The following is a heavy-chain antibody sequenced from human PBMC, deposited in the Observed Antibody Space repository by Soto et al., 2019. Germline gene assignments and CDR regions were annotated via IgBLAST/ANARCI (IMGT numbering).Heavy chain of an antibody. CDR2: IDYSGTA. Sequence: SETLSLTCAVYGGSFSGYYWGWVRQPPGKGLEWIGNIDYSGTAYFNPSLGTRVTFPVDTSKNQFSLTLYSVTAADTAVYYCARTTGRHLDLWGQGILVTVSS. CDR1: GGSFSGYY. D-gene: IGHD4-4*01. J-gene: IGHJ5*02. V-gene: IGHV4-34*01. CDR3: ARTTGRHLDL.